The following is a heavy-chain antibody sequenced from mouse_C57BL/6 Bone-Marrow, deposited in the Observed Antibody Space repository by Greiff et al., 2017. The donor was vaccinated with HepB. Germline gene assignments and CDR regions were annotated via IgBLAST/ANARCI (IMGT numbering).Heavy chain of an antibody. CDR2: IDPENGDT. CDR1: GFNIKDDY. Sequence: EVQLQQSGAELVRPGASVKLSCTASGFNIKDDYMHWVKQRPEQGLEWIGWIDPENGDTEYASKFQGKATITADTSSNTAYLQLSSLTSEDTAFYYRNTGAFYYYGSSYDWYFDVWGTGTTVTVSS. CDR3: NTGAFYYYGSSYDWYFDV. J-gene: IGHJ1*03. V-gene: IGHV14-4*01. D-gene: IGHD1-1*01.